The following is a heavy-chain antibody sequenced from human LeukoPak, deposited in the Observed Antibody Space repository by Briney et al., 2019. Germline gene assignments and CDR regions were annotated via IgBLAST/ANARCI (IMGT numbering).Heavy chain of an antibody. CDR2: ISGIGGST. V-gene: IGHV3-23*01. CDR3: AKGLGFKRGLVPATAIYFDY. Sequence: GGPLRLSCAASGFPFSSYAMSWVRQPPGKGLKGSPAISGIGGSTYYADSVKGRFTISRDNSKNTLYLQMNSLRAEDTAVYYCAKGLGFKRGLVPATAIYFDYWGQGTLVTVSS. CDR1: GFPFSSYA. D-gene: IGHD2-2*01. J-gene: IGHJ4*02.